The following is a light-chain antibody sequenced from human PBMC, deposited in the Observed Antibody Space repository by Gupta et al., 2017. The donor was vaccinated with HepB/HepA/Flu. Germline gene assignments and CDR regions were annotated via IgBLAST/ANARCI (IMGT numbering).Light chain of an antibody. V-gene: IGKV3-20*01. CDR1: QSVSSSY. CDR3: QQYGSSPWT. CDR2: GAS. Sequence: ELVLTQSPVTLSLSPGEGATLSCRATQSVSSSYLAWYHQRPGQAPRLLIYGASSRATGISDRFSGSGSGTDFTLTISRLEPDDSAMYYCQQYGSSPWTFGQGTKVEIK. J-gene: IGKJ1*01.